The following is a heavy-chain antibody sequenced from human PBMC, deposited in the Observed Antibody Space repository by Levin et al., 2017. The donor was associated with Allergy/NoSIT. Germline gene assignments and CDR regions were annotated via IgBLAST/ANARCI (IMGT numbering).Heavy chain of an antibody. Sequence: GESLKISCAASGLSFSTSDMHWVRQATGKGLEWVSAIGGGGDTYYADSVKGRFTISRENAKNSLYLQMNSLRAGDTAVYYCARELNGDTSMGHYYYYMDGWGKGTTVTISS. V-gene: IGHV3-13*01. CDR1: GLSFSTSD. D-gene: IGHD5-18*01. CDR2: IGGGGDT. CDR3: ARELNGDTSMGHYYYYMDG. J-gene: IGHJ6*03.